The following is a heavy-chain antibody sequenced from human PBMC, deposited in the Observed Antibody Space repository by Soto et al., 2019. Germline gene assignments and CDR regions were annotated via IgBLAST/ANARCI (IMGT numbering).Heavy chain of an antibody. J-gene: IGHJ6*02. CDR2: FYNGGTT. D-gene: IGHD2-2*01. V-gene: IGHV4-59*12. CDR3: VRLQGYFFTTGCYGHYPLDV. CDR1: GGSISTYY. Sequence: SETLSLTCTVSGGSISTYYWIWIRQPPGKGPEWIGVFYNGGTTNYSPSLKSRVTISVDTSKNQFSLKLSSVTAADTAVYYCVRLQGYFFTTGCYGHYPLDVWGQGSTVTVSS.